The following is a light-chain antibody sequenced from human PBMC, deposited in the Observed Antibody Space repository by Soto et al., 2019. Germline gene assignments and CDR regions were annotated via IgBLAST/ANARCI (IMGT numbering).Light chain of an antibody. V-gene: IGKV1-33*01. J-gene: IGKJ2*01. Sequence: DTQMTQSPSSLSASVGDRVTITCQASQDIRIYLDWYQQKPGKAPKLLIYDASKLETGVPSRFSGSGSGTDFIFTIRSLQPEDFATYYCQQYDNLQYPFGQGTKLEIQ. CDR3: QQYDNLQYP. CDR1: QDIRIY. CDR2: DAS.